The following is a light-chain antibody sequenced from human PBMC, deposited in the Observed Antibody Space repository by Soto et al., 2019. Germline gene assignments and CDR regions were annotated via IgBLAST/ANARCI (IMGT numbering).Light chain of an antibody. J-gene: IGLJ2*01. CDR3: QTWGTGIVI. CDR1: SGHSSYA. CDR2: LNNDGSY. Sequence: QLVLTQSPSASASLGASVKLTCTLSSGHSSYAIAWHQQQPEKGPRYLMNLNNDGSYTKGDGIPDRFSGSSSGAERYLTISSLQSEDEADYYCQTWGTGIVIFGGGTKVTVL. V-gene: IGLV4-69*01.